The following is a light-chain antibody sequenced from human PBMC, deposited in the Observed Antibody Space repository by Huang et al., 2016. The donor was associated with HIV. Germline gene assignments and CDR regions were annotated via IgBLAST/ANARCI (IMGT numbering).Light chain of an antibody. CDR3: QQYNHWHLT. J-gene: IGKJ4*01. CDR2: GST. V-gene: IGKV3-15*01. CDR1: QSVSTN. Sequence: IVMTQTPATLPGSPGGRATLSCRASQSVSTNLAWYQQKPGQTPRLIIYGSTTRAKGVPARFSGSGSGTDFTLTINSLQSEDFGSYYFQQYNHWHLTFGGGTKV.